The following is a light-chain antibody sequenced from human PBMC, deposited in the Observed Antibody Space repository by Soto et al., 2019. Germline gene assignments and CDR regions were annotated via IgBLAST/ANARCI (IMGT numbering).Light chain of an antibody. CDR1: QSVSSN. CDR3: QKYNSGLIT. V-gene: IGKV3-15*01. J-gene: IGKJ5*01. Sequence: EIVMPQSPAPVSLSPGERAALSCRASQSVSSNLAWYQQKPGQAPRLLIYGASTRATGIPARFSGSGSGTDFTLTISSLQPEDVAIYYCQKYNSGLITFGQGTRLEIK. CDR2: GAS.